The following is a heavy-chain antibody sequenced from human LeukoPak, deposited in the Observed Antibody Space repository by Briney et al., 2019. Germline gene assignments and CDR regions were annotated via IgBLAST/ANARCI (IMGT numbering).Heavy chain of an antibody. J-gene: IGHJ6*02. CDR3: ARDNIVVVPPAAPHYYYYGMDV. CDR1: GDSISSGNY. CDR2: IFHTGST. V-gene: IGHV4-38-2*02. D-gene: IGHD2-2*01. Sequence: SETLSLTCTVSGDSISSGNYWGWVRQPPGKGLEWIGSIFHTGSTYYNLSLKSRVTISVDTSKNQFSLKLSSVTAADTAVYYCARDNIVVVPPAAPHYYYYGMDVWGQGTTVTVSS.